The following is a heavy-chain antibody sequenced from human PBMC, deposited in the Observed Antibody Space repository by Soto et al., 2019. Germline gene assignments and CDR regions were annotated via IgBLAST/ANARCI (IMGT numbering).Heavy chain of an antibody. V-gene: IGHV4-59*01. J-gene: IGHJ3*01. CDR2: IYYSGST. D-gene: IGHD4-17*01. CDR3: ARERGVTTNDAFDV. CDR1: GGSIGYYY. Sequence: LSLTCTVSGGSIGYYYWTWIRQPPGKGLEWIGFIYYSGSTNYNPSLKSRVTMSVDTSKNRFSLKLTSVTAADTAVYYCARERGVTTNDAFDVWGRGAMVTVSS.